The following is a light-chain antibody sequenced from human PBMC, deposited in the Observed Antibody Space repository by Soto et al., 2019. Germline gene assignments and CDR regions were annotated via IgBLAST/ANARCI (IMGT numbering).Light chain of an antibody. Sequence: EIVLTQSPGTLSLSPGERATLSCRASQSVSSSYLAWYQQKPGQAPRLLIYGASSRATGIPDRFSGSGSGTDFTHTISRLEPEDFAVYYCQQYGSSRGTFGPGTKVDIK. CDR3: QQYGSSRGT. V-gene: IGKV3-20*01. J-gene: IGKJ3*01. CDR2: GAS. CDR1: QSVSSSY.